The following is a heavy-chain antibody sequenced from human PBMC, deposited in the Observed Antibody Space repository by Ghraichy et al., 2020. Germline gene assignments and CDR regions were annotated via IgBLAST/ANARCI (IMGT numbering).Heavy chain of an antibody. CDR2: TYYRSKWYN. CDR3: ARDQWVPVACTGLFDY. V-gene: IGHV6-1*01. Sequence: SQTLSLTCAISGDSVSSISATWNWIRQSPSRGLEWLGRTYYRSKWYNDYAVSVKSRITINPETSKNQFSLQLNSVTPEDTAVYYCARDQWVPVACTGLFDYWGQGTLVTVSS. J-gene: IGHJ4*02. D-gene: IGHD6-19*01. CDR1: GDSVSSISAT.